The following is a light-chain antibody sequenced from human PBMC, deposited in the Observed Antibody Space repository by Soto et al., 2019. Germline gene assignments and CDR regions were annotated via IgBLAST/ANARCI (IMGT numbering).Light chain of an antibody. V-gene: IGLV2-8*01. CDR3: SSYGGRYNYV. CDR1: SSDVGGYNY. Sequence: QSALTQPPSASGSPGQSVTISCTGTSSDVGGYNYVSWYQQYPGKAPKLMIYEVNKRPSGVPDRFSGSKSGNTASLTVSGLQAEDEADYYYSSYGGRYNYVFGTGTQLTVL. CDR2: EVN. J-gene: IGLJ1*01.